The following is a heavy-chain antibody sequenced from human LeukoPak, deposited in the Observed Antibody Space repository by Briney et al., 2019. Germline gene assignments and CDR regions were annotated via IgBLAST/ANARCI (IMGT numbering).Heavy chain of an antibody. V-gene: IGHV3-21*01. CDR3: AREDDYGDYVYAFDI. CDR1: GFTFSSYS. Sequence: GGSLRLSCAASGFTFSSYSMNWVRQAPGKGLEWVSSISSSSSYIYYADSVKGRFTISRDNAKNSLYLQVNSLRAEDTAVYYCAREDDYGDYVYAFDIWGQGTMVTVSS. J-gene: IGHJ3*02. D-gene: IGHD4-17*01. CDR2: ISSSSSYI.